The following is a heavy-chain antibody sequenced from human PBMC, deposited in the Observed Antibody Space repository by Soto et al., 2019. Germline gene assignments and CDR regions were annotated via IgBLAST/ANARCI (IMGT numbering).Heavy chain of an antibody. D-gene: IGHD2-8*02. CDR1: GFTFSSYW. CDR2: NSSDGRST. J-gene: IGHJ5*02. V-gene: IGHV3-74*01. CDR3: ATSRIGGVRYFDP. Sequence: EVQLVESGGGLVQPGGSLRLSCAGSGFTFSSYWMHWVRQTPRRGLAWVSHNSSDGRSTCYADSVKGRFTISGDNSQSTVSLDINSLTAEDAGVYYCATSRIGGVRYFDPWGQGTLVTVSS.